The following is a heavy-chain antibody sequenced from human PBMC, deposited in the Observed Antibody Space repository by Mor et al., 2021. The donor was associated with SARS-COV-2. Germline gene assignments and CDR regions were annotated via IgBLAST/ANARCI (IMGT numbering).Heavy chain of an antibody. CDR3: ARDKHYDSSGYYYDYYYYGMDV. V-gene: IGHV1-18*01. CDR2: ISAYSGHT. Sequence: WVRQAPGQCLEWMGWISAYSGHTNYAQKFQDRVTMTTDTSTSTAYMELWSLRSDDTAVYFCARDKHYDSSGYYYDYYYYGMDVWGQGTTVT. D-gene: IGHD3-22*01. J-gene: IGHJ6*02.